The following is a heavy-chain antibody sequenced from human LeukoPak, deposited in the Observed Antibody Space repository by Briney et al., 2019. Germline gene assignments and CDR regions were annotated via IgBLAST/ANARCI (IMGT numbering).Heavy chain of an antibody. D-gene: IGHD5-18*01. CDR2: MNPNSGNT. V-gene: IGHV1-8*01. CDR1: GYTFTSYD. Sequence: GASVKVSCKASGYTFTSYDINWVRQATGQGLEWMGWMNPNSGNTGYAQKFQGRVTMTRNTSISTAYMELSSLRCEDTAVYHCATGLYSYGTSDYWGQGTLVTVSS. CDR3: ATGLYSYGTSDY. J-gene: IGHJ4*02.